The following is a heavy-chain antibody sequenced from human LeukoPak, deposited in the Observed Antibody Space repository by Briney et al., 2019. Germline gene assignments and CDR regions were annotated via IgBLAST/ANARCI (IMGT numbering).Heavy chain of an antibody. V-gene: IGHV4-4*02. J-gene: IGHJ5*02. D-gene: IGHD3-10*01. CDR3: ARDKSVARGVIDYWFDP. CDR1: GGSISSSNW. CDR2: IYHSGST. Sequence: SGTLSLTCAVSGGSISSSNWWSWVRQPPGKGLEWIGEIYHSGSTNYNPSLKSRVTISVDKSKNQFSLKLSSVTAADTAVYYCARDKSVARGVIDYWFDPWGQGTLVTVSS.